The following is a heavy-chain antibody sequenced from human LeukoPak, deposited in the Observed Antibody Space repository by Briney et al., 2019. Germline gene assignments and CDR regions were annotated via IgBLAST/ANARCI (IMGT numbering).Heavy chain of an antibody. CDR1: GGSISSTSYY. CDR3: ARETYRDGYNPKYYFDY. D-gene: IGHD5-24*01. CDR2: IYYSGST. Sequence: PSETLSLTCVVSGGSISSTSYYWGWIRQPPGKGLEWIGSIYYSGSTYYSPSLKSRVTISVDTSKNQFSLKLSSVTAADTAVYYCARETYRDGYNPKYYFDYWGQGTLVTVSS. V-gene: IGHV4-39*07. J-gene: IGHJ4*02.